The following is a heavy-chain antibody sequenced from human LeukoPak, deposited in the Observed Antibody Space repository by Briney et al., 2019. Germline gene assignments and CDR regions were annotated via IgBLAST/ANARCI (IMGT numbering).Heavy chain of an antibody. D-gene: IGHD3-9*01. Sequence: GGSLRLSCAASGFTFSGYAMSWVRQAPGKGLEWVSAISGSGGSTYYADSVKGRFTISRDNSKNPLYLQMNSLRDEDTAVYYCAKLGGGEYFDWLKGPDAFDIWGQGTMVTVSS. CDR3: AKLGGGEYFDWLKGPDAFDI. J-gene: IGHJ3*02. CDR1: GFTFSGYA. V-gene: IGHV3-23*01. CDR2: ISGSGGST.